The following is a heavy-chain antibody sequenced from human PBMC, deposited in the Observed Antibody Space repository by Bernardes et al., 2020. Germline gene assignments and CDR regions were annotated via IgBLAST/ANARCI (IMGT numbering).Heavy chain of an antibody. Sequence: ASVKVSCKASGYTFTSYDINWVRQATGQGLEWMGWMNPNSGNTGDAQKFQGRVTMTRNTSISTAYMELSSLRSEDTAVYYCARPYCSSTSCYFSYYYYYGMDVWGKGTTVTVSS. J-gene: IGHJ6*04. CDR2: MNPNSGNT. CDR3: ARPYCSSTSCYFSYYYYYGMDV. D-gene: IGHD2-2*01. CDR1: GYTFTSYD. V-gene: IGHV1-8*01.